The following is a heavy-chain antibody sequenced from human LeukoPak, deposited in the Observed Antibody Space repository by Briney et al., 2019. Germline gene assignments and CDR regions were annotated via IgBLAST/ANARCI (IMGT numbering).Heavy chain of an antibody. CDR1: SEFTFSSYW. D-gene: IGHD2/OR15-2a*01. Sequence: PGGSLRLSCAASSEFTFSSYWMNWVRQAPGKGLEWVANIRQDGSSKYYVDSVKGRFTISRDNAKNSLYLQMNSLRVEDTAVYYCARDVSYFDYWGQGALVTVSS. CDR3: ARDVSYFDY. CDR2: IRQDGSSK. J-gene: IGHJ4*02. V-gene: IGHV3-7*01.